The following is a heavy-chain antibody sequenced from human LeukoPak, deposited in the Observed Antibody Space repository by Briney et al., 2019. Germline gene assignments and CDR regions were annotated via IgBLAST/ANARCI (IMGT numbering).Heavy chain of an antibody. CDR2: IIPIFGTA. CDR1: GGTFSSYA. CDR3: ARSTRRYYYDSSGYYDPFDY. V-gene: IGHV1-69*05. D-gene: IGHD3-22*01. J-gene: IGHJ4*02. Sequence: SVKVSCKASGGTFSSYAISWVRQAPGQGLEWMGRIIPIFGTANYAQKFQGRVTITTDESTSTAYMELSSLRSEDTAVYYCARSTRRYYYDSSGYYDPFDYWGQGTLVTVPS.